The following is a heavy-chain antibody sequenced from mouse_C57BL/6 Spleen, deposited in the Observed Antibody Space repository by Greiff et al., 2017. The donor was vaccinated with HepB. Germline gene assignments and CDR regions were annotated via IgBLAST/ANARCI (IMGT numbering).Heavy chain of an antibody. J-gene: IGHJ2*01. Sequence: QVQLQQPGAELVKPGASVKLSCKASGYTFTSYWMHWVKQRPGQGLAWIGMIHPNSGSTNYNEKFKSKATLTVDTSSSTAYMQLSSLTSEDSAVYYCVTTVVAPGYWGQGTTLTVSS. D-gene: IGHD1-1*01. CDR1: GYTFTSYW. CDR3: VTTVVAPGY. CDR2: IHPNSGST. V-gene: IGHV1-64*01.